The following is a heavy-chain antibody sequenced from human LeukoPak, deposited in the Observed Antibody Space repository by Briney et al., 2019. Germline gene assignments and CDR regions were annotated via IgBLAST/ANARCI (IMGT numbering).Heavy chain of an antibody. V-gene: IGHV1-69*13. CDR3: ARGGSSGWGIVNFDY. CDR1: GGTFSSYA. J-gene: IGHJ4*02. Sequence: SVTVSCTASGGTFSSYAISWVRQAPGQGLEWMGGIIPIFGTANYAQKFQGRVTTTADESTTTAYMELSSLRSEDTAVYYCARGGSSGWGIVNFDYWGQGTLVTVSS. CDR2: IIPIFGTA. D-gene: IGHD6-19*01.